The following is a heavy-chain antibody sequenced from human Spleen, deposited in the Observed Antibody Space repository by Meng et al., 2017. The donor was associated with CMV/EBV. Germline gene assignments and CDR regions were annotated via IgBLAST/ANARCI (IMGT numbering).Heavy chain of an antibody. CDR1: GFTFSDHY. Sequence: GESLKISCAASGFTFSDHYMDWVRQAPGKGLEWVGRTRNKANSYTTEYAASVKGRFTISRDDSKNSLYLQMNSLKTEDTAVYYCARGAYCGGDCPWAYYYGMDVWGQGTTVTVSS. J-gene: IGHJ6*02. CDR2: TRNKANSYTT. V-gene: IGHV3-72*01. D-gene: IGHD2-21*01. CDR3: ARGAYCGGDCPWAYYYGMDV.